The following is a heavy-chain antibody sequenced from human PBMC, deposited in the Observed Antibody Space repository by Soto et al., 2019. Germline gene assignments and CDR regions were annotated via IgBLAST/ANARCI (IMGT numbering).Heavy chain of an antibody. CDR3: SRTPLPAAALAY. J-gene: IGHJ4*02. V-gene: IGHV5-51*01. CDR1: GYGFTSYW. CDR2: IYPADSDI. Sequence: PGESLKISCKGSGYGFTSYWIGWVRQMPGKGLEWMGSIYPADSDIRYSPSFQGQVTMSADRSIGTAYLQWSSLKASDTAMYYCSRTPLPAAALAYWGQGTLVTGSS. D-gene: IGHD6-13*01.